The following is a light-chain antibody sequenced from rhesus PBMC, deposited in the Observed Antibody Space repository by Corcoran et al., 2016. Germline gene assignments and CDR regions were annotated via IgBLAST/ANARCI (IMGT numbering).Light chain of an antibody. J-gene: IGKJ4*01. V-gene: IGKV1-33*02. CDR3: QQGHSTPLT. CDR1: QGIGNA. CDR2: TAT. Sequence: IQMSQSPSSLSASVGDKVTITCRASQGIGNALAWYQQKPGRAPKAFIYTATKWQSGVPSRFSGDRSWTDFTLTISGLQPGDFATYYCQQGHSTPLTFGGGTNVELK.